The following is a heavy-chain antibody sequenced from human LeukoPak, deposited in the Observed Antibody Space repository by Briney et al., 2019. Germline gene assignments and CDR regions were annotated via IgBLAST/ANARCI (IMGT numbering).Heavy chain of an antibody. CDR3: ARAFYFDAWSYYYFDY. V-gene: IGHV1-2*02. D-gene: IGHD3-10*01. CDR1: GYTFTDYE. Sequence: ASVKVSCKASGYTFTDYEIHWVRQAPGQGLEWMGWINPNSGSTNYAQRFRGRVTTTRDTSITTAYMDLSRLGSDDTAVYHCARAFYFDAWSYYYFDYWGQGTLVTVSS. J-gene: IGHJ4*02. CDR2: INPNSGST.